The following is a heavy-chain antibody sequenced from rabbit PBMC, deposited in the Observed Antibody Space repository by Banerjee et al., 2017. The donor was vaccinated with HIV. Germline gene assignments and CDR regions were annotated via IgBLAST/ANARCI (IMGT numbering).Heavy chain of an antibody. V-gene: IGHV1S40*01. Sequence: QSLEESGGGLVQPEGSLTLTCKASGFDFSSIYYMCWVRQAPGKGLEWIGCISAGSSGTTYYASWAKGRFPISKPSWTTVTLQMTILTAADTASYFCARDLAGVIGWNFNLWGPGTLVTVS. CDR1: GFDFSSIYY. D-gene: IGHD4-1*01. CDR2: ISAGSSGTT. J-gene: IGHJ4*01. CDR3: ARDLAGVIGWNFNL.